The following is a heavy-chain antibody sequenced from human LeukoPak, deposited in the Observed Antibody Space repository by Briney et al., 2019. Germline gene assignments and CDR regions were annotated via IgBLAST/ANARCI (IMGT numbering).Heavy chain of an antibody. CDR2: INQNGSEK. J-gene: IGHJ6*02. V-gene: IGHV3-7*01. D-gene: IGHD2-2*01. Sequence: GGSLRLSCAASTFTFSNYWMSWVRQAPGKGLEWVANINQNGSEKYYADSVKGRFTFSRDNAKNSLYLQMNCLRAEDTAVYYRARAQSGHCSSTSCYDYGMDVWGQGTTVTVSS. CDR1: TFTFSNYW. CDR3: ARAQSGHCSSTSCYDYGMDV.